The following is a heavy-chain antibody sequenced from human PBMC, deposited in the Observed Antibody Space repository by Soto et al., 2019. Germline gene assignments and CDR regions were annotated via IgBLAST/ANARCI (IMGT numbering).Heavy chain of an antibody. V-gene: IGHV3-53*04. D-gene: IGHD2-21*02. CDR3: AREMNEGDYDYYYGMDV. J-gene: IGHJ6*02. CDR2: IYSGGST. Sequence: GGSLRLSCAASGFTVSSNYMSWVRQAPGKGLEWVSVIYSGGSTYYADSVKGRFTISRHNSKNTLYLQMNSLRAEDTAVYYCAREMNEGDYDYYYGMDVWGQVTTVTVSS. CDR1: GFTVSSNY.